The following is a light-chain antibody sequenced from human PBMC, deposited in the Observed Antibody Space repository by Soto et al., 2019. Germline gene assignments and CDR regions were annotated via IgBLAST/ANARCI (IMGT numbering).Light chain of an antibody. CDR3: SSYTSSSTLV. J-gene: IGLJ2*01. V-gene: IGLV2-14*01. CDR1: SSDVGGYNY. CDR2: DVS. Sequence: QSALTQPASVSGSPGQSITISCTGTSSDVGGYNYVSWYQQYPGKAPKLMIYDVSNRPSGVSNRFSGSKSGNTASLTISGLQAEDEADYYCSSYTSSSTLVFGGGTQLPVL.